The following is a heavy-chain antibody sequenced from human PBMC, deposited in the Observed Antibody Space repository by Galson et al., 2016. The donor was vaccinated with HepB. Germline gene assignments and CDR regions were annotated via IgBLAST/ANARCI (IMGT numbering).Heavy chain of an antibody. Sequence: SVKVSCKASGDTFNNYAINWVRQAPGQGLEWMGEIIPIFDTVHHAQNFQGRVTIIADESTGTAYMELSSLGSEDTAVHYCWRESPGYGMDVWGQGTTATVSS. CDR1: GDTFNNYA. CDR2: IIPIFDTV. V-gene: IGHV1-69*13. J-gene: IGHJ6*02. CDR3: WRESPGYGMDV.